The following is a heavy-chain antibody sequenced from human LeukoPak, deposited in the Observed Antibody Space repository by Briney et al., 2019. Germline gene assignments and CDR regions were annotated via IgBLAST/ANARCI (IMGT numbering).Heavy chain of an antibody. CDR2: ISYSGST. D-gene: IGHD1-26*01. CDR1: GGSISSSGYY. Sequence: SETLSLTCTVSGGSISSSGYYWGWIRQPPGKGLEWIGSISYSGSTYYNSSHKSRVTISVDTSKNQFSLKLSSVTAADTAVYYCARIGVGGSYVWWFDPWGQGTLVTVSS. CDR3: ARIGVGGSYVWWFDP. V-gene: IGHV4-39*01. J-gene: IGHJ5*02.